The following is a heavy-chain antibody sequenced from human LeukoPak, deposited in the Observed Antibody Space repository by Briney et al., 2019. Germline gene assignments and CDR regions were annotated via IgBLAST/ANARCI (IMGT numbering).Heavy chain of an antibody. J-gene: IGHJ3*02. V-gene: IGHV3-74*01. CDR2: INPDGSGT. Sequence: PREALRHSCAAPVFTLSCYWMHRVPQATARGVVKVSRINPDGSGTNYADSVKGRFSISRDNAKNTLYLQVNSLRAEDTAVYYCAREGLTNDAFEIWGQGTMVTVSS. CDR3: AREGLTNDAFEI. D-gene: IGHD2-8*01. CDR1: VFTLSCYW.